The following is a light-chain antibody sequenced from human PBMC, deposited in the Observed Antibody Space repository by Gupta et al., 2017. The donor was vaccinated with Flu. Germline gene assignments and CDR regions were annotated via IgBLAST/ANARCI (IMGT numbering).Light chain of an antibody. V-gene: IGKV1-39*01. CDR2: TAT. J-gene: IGKJ4*01. CDR3: QQSNNIPGMT. Sequence: DIQMTYSASSLSAAVGERVTINCQSSQYISSYVNWYQQKQGRAPRLLVYTATNLYTGVPARFSGSGSGTDFTLTISSLEPEDFATYFCQQSNNIPGMTFGGGTKVE. CDR1: QYISSY.